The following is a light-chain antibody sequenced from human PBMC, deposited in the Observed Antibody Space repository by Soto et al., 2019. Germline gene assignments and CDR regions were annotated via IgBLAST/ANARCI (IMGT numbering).Light chain of an antibody. J-gene: IGKJ2*01. CDR3: QQSESTPYA. V-gene: IGKV1-39*01. CDR1: QTISTC. Sequence: DIHMTQSPASLSASVGDRVTITCRASQTISTCLNWYQQKPGKAPRLLIYDASSLLSGVPSRVSGSGSGTDFTLTIASLQPEDFSTYFCQQSESTPYAFGQGNKVEI. CDR2: DAS.